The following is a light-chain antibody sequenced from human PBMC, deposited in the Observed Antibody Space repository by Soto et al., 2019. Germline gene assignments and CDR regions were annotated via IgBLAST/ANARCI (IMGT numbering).Light chain of an antibody. CDR2: DAF. V-gene: IGKV3D-20*02. Sequence: EIVLTQSPGTLSLSPGERATLSCRASQSVASGHLAWYQQTPGQAPRLVIYDAFNRATGTPARFSGSGSGTDFTLTISSLEPADSEVYYCQQRIKWPLTFGQGTRLEIK. CDR3: QQRIKWPLT. J-gene: IGKJ5*01. CDR1: QSVASGH.